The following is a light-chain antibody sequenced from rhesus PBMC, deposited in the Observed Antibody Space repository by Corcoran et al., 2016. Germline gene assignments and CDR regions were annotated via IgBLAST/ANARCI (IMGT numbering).Light chain of an antibody. CDR3: QRYSSRPPWT. CDR1: QDISGH. V-gene: IGKV1-22*01. J-gene: IGKJ1*01. Sequence: DMQTTQSPSSLSASVGDTVTITCRASQDISGHLSWYQQKPGRAPKLLIYKASSLQRGVPSRFSGSGSGTDFTRTISSMHSEDIATYCCQRYSSRPPWTFGQGTKVEIK. CDR2: KAS.